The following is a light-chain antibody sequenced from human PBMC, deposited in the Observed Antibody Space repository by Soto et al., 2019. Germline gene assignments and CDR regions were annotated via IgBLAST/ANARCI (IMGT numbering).Light chain of an antibody. CDR3: QQYNNWPPT. Sequence: EIVMTQSPATLSVSPGERATLSCRASQSVSSNFAWYQQKPGQSPRLLINGASTRATGIPARFSGSGSGTEFTLNISSLQSEDFAVYYCQQYNNWPPTFGQGTKVEFK. CDR2: GAS. V-gene: IGKV3-15*01. J-gene: IGKJ1*01. CDR1: QSVSSN.